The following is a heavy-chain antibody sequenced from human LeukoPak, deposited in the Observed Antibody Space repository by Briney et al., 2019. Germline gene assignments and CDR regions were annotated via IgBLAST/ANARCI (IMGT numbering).Heavy chain of an antibody. CDR3: AGLAEGSDY. V-gene: IGHV4-34*01. Sequence: PSETLSLTCAVYGGSFSGYYWSWIRQPPGKGLEWIGGINHSGSTNYNPSLKSRVTISVDTSKNQFSLKLSSVTAADTAVYYCAGLAEGSDYWGQGILVTVSS. D-gene: IGHD6-13*01. CDR2: INHSGST. CDR1: GGSFSGYY. J-gene: IGHJ4*02.